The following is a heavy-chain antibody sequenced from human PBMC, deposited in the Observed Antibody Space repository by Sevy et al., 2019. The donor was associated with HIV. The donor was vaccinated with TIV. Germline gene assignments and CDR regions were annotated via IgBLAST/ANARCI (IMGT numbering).Heavy chain of an antibody. D-gene: IGHD3-10*02. J-gene: IGHJ3*02. CDR3: AGESTIFGFSDAFDI. CDR1: GFTFSSYA. CDR2: IPNDGSNK. V-gene: IGHV3-30-3*01. Sequence: GGSLRLSCAASGFTFSSYAMHWVRQAPGKGLEWVAVIPNDGSNKYYADSVKGRFTISKNNSKNTQYLQMNSPRAEDTALYYCAGESTIFGFSDAFDIWGQGTMVTVSS.